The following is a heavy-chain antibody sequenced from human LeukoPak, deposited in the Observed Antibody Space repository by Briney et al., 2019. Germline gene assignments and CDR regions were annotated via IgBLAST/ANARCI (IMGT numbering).Heavy chain of an antibody. Sequence: TGGSLRLSCSASGFTFSNYAMHWVRQAPGKGLEYVSATSSNGYNTFYADSVKGRFTISRDNSKNTLFLQMSSLRDGDTAVYYCVFGFSSGWGHFHHWGQGTLVTVAS. J-gene: IGHJ1*01. CDR1: GFTFSNYA. D-gene: IGHD6-19*01. V-gene: IGHV3-64D*06. CDR2: TSSNGYNT. CDR3: VFGFSSGWGHFHH.